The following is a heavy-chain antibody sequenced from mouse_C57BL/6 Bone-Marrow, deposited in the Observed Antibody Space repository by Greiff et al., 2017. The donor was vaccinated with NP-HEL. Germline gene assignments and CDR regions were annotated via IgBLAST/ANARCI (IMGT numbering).Heavy chain of an antibody. D-gene: IGHD1-1*01. V-gene: IGHV1-39*01. J-gene: IGHJ2*01. CDR3: AGGGTTVLDY. CDR1: GYSFTDYN. CDR2: INPNYGTT. Sequence: VQLQQSGPELAKPGASVKISCKASGYSFTDYNMNWVKQSTGQSLEWIGVINPNYGTTSYNQKFKGKATLTADQSSSTAYMQLNSLTSEDSAVYNCAGGGTTVLDYWGQGTTLTVSS.